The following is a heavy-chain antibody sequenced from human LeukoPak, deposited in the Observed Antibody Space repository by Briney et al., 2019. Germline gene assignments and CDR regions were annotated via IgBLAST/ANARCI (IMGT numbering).Heavy chain of an antibody. D-gene: IGHD3-10*01. J-gene: IGHJ4*02. CDR3: ARLGSYWGAFDY. CDR1: VGSISSYY. Sequence: PSETLSLTCTFSVGSISSYYWSWIRQPPGKGLEWIGYIYYSGSTNYNPSLKSQVTISVDTSKNQFSLKLSSVTAADTAVYYCARLGSYWGAFDYWGQGTLVTVSS. CDR2: IYYSGST. V-gene: IGHV4-59*01.